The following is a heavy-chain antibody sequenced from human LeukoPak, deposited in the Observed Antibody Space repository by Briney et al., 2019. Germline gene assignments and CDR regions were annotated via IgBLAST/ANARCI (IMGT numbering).Heavy chain of an antibody. D-gene: IGHD3-10*01. J-gene: IGHJ4*02. V-gene: IGHV3-23*01. CDR3: AKANLSYYYGSGSYSLHFDY. CDR2: ISGSGGST. Sequence: GGSLRLSCAASGFTFSSYSMNWVRQAPGKGLEWVSAISGSGGSTYYADSVKGRFTISRDNSKNTLYLQMNSLRAEDTAVYYCAKANLSYYYGSGSYSLHFDYWGQGTLVTVSS. CDR1: GFTFSSYS.